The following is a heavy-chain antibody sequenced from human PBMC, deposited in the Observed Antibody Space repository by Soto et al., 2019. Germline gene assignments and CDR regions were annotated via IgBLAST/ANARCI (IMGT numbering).Heavy chain of an antibody. V-gene: IGHV2-5*02. J-gene: IGHJ3*02. CDR1: GVSLSTSGVG. CDR2: IYWDDDK. CDR3: ALILSGYVTHDAFDI. D-gene: IGHD5-12*01. Sequence: QITLKESGPTLVKPTQTLTLTCTFSGVSLSTSGVGVGWIRQPPGKALESLALIYWDDDKRYSPSLKRRLTITKYTSKDEVVLTMTNMAPVDTATYYCALILSGYVTHDAFDIWCQWTMVTVSS.